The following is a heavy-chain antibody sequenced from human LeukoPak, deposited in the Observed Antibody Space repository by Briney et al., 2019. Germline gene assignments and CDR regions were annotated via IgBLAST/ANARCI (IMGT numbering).Heavy chain of an antibody. CDR3: VRGYDSSGYSDY. Sequence: GGSLRLSCAASGLTFRTYAMSWVRQAPGKGLEWVGRTRNKANSYTTEYTASVKGRFTISRDDSKNSLYLQMNSLKTEDTAVYYCVRGYDSSGYSDYWGQGTLVTVSS. J-gene: IGHJ4*02. CDR2: TRNKANSYTT. D-gene: IGHD3-22*01. CDR1: GLTFRTYA. V-gene: IGHV3-72*01.